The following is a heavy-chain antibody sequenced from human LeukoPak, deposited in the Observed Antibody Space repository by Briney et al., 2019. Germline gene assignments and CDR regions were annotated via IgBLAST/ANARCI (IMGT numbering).Heavy chain of an antibody. Sequence: PGGSLRLSCAASGFTFDDYAMHWVRQAPGKGLEWVSLISGDGGSTYYADSVKGRFTISRDNSKNSLYLQMNSLRTEDTALYYCAKEERVAVIHEPFDYWGQGTLVTVSS. CDR2: ISGDGGST. CDR3: AKEERVAVIHEPFDY. J-gene: IGHJ4*02. V-gene: IGHV3-43*02. CDR1: GFTFDDYA. D-gene: IGHD3-22*01.